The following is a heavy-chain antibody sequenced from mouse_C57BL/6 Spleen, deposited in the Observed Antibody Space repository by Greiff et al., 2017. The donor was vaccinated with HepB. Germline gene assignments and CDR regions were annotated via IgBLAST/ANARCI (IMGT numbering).Heavy chain of an antibody. Sequence: QVQLQQSGAELVRPGASVTLSCKASGYTFTDYAMHWVKQTPVHGLEWIGAIDPETGGTAYNHKFKGKAILTADKSSNTAYMELRSLTSEDSAVYYCTRNSLLWLRLYFDYWGQGTTLTVSS. CDR3: TRNSLLWLRLYFDY. D-gene: IGHD2-2*01. CDR1: GYTFTDYA. J-gene: IGHJ2*01. CDR2: IDPETGGT. V-gene: IGHV1-15*01.